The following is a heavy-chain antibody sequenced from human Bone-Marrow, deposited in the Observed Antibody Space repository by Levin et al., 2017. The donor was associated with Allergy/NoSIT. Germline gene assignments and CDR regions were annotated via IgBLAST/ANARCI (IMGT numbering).Heavy chain of an antibody. CDR1: GFTFSSYA. V-gene: IGHV3-30-3*01. D-gene: IGHD6-19*01. Sequence: GGSLRLSCAASGFTFSSYAMHWVRQAPGKGLEWVAVISYDGSNKYYADSVKGRFTISRDNSKNTLYLQMNSLRAEDTAVYYCARDQLSGIAVAGTCGYWGQGTLVTVSS. CDR3: ARDQLSGIAVAGTCGY. J-gene: IGHJ4*02. CDR2: ISYDGSNK.